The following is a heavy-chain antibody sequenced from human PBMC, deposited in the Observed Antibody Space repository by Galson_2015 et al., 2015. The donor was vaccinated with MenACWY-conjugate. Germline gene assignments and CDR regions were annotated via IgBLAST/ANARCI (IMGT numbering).Heavy chain of an antibody. D-gene: IGHD3-10*01. CDR1: GYTFTSYG. Sequence: SVKVSCKASGYTFTSYGISWVRQAPGQGLEWMGWISAYNGNTNYAQKLQGRVTMTTDTSTSTAYMELRSLRSDDTAVYYCARDPAMVRGVIIPWFDPWGQGTLVTVSS. V-gene: IGHV1-18*01. CDR3: ARDPAMVRGVIIPWFDP. CDR2: ISAYNGNT. J-gene: IGHJ5*02.